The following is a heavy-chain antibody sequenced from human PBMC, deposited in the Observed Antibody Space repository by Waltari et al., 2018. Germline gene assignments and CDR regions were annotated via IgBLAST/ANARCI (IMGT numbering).Heavy chain of an antibody. D-gene: IGHD6-13*01. CDR3: AVTLSAAPFYGVDV. J-gene: IGHJ6*02. V-gene: IGHV1-69*08. CDR1: GDTLTTYA. Sequence: QVQLVQSGAAVKKPGSSVMVSCKVSGDTLTTYAIHWVRQDPVQGLEWVGRIISIYATVNFAQKFQDRVTITAATSTSTAYMEGSSLRSDDTAMYYCAVTLSAAPFYGVDVWGQGTTVTVFS. CDR2: IISIYATV.